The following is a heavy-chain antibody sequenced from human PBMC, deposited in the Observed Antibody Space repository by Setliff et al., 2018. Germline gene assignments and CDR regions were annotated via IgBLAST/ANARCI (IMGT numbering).Heavy chain of an antibody. J-gene: IGHJ3*02. CDR1: GFSFRTFS. CDR3: ARSPANGGHDAFDI. CDR2: ISPDSIHI. V-gene: IGHV3-21*01. D-gene: IGHD6-25*01. Sequence: PGGSLRLSCAASGFSFRTFSMHWVRQAPGKGLEWVSSISPDSIHIYYADSVKGRFTISRDNARDLLYLHMNSLGAEDTAVYYCARSPANGGHDAFDIWGQGTMVTVSS.